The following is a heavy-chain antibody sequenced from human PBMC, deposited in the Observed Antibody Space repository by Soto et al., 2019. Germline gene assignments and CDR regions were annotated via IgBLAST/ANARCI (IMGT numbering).Heavy chain of an antibody. CDR3: TTAGYSYGDLKDY. CDR1: GFTFSNAW. D-gene: IGHD5-18*01. J-gene: IGHJ4*02. Sequence: PVGSLRLSCAASGFTFSNAWMSWVRQAPGKGLEWVGRIKSKTDGGTTDYAAPVKGRFTISRDDSKNTLCLQMNSLKTEDTAVYYCTTAGYSYGDLKDYWGQGTLVTVSS. CDR2: IKSKTDGGTT. V-gene: IGHV3-15*01.